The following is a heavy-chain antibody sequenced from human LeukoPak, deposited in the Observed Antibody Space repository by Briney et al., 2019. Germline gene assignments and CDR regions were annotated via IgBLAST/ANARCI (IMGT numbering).Heavy chain of an antibody. Sequence: SETLSLTCAVSGGSISSGAYSWNWIRQPPGEGLEWIGYIYHSGSTYYNPSLKSRVTISVDRSKNQFSLKLSSVTAADTAVYYCASSPNYGDYVGYYGMDVWGQGTTVTVSS. CDR2: IYHSGST. V-gene: IGHV4-30-2*01. CDR1: GGSISSGAYS. J-gene: IGHJ6*02. CDR3: ASSPNYGDYVGYYGMDV. D-gene: IGHD4-17*01.